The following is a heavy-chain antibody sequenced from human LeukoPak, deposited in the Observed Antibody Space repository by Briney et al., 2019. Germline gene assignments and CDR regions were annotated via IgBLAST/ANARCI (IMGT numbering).Heavy chain of an antibody. V-gene: IGHV3-30*18. CDR1: GFTFSSYD. Sequence: GGSLRLSCAASGFTFSSYDMHWVRQAPGKGLEWVAVISYDGSNKYYADSVKGRFTISRDNSKNTLYLQMNSLRAEDTAVYYCAKDRYSSSSVYFDYWGQGTLVTVSS. CDR3: AKDRYSSSSVYFDY. D-gene: IGHD6-6*01. J-gene: IGHJ4*02. CDR2: ISYDGSNK.